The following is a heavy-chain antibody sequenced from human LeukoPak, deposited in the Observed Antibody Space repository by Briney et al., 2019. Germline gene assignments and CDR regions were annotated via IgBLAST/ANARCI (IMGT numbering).Heavy chain of an antibody. Sequence: SETLSLTCAVYGGSFSGYYWSWIRQPPGKGLEWIGEINHSGSTNYNPSLKSRVTISVDTSKNQFSLKLSSVTAADTAVYYCARRIVDTAMAFFDYWGQGTLVTVSS. D-gene: IGHD5-18*01. CDR1: GGSFSGYY. CDR2: INHSGST. J-gene: IGHJ4*02. CDR3: ARRIVDTAMAFFDY. V-gene: IGHV4-34*01.